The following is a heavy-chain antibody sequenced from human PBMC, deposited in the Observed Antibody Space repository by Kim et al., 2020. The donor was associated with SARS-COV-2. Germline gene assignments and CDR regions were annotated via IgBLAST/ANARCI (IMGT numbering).Heavy chain of an antibody. CDR3: ARDQGYSSSWYTRYYYYGMDV. D-gene: IGHD6-13*01. CDR1: GYTFTSYA. CDR2: INAGNGNT. Sequence: ASVKVSCKASGYTFTSYAMHWVRQAPGQRLEWMGWINAGNGNTKYSQKFQGRVTITRDTSASTAYMELSSLRSEDTAVYYCARDQGYSSSWYTRYYYYGMDVWGQGTTVTVSS. V-gene: IGHV1-3*01. J-gene: IGHJ6*02.